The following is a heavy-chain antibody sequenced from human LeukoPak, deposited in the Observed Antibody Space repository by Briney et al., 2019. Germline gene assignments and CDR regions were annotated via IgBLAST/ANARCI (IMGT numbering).Heavy chain of an antibody. CDR1: GFTFSSYG. Sequence: GGSLRLSCAASGFTFSSYGMHWVRQAPGKGLEWVAVIWYDGTNKYYVESVKGRFTFSRDNSKNTLYLQMNSLRAEDTAVYYCARDFGEQMAPRLDYWGQGTLVTVSS. D-gene: IGHD5-24*01. CDR3: ARDFGEQMAPRLDY. J-gene: IGHJ4*02. V-gene: IGHV3-33*01. CDR2: IWYDGTNK.